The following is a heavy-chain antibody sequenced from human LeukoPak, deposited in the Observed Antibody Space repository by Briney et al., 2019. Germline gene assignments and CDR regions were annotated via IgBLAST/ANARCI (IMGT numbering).Heavy chain of an antibody. CDR2: IRYDGSLQ. J-gene: IGHJ4*02. Sequence: GGSLRLSCAAPGFTFTSYAMHWVRQAPGKGLEWVAFIRYDGSLQFYTHSVKGRFTVSRDNSKNTLYLQMHSLRAEDTAVYYYVKDGSSSFYYYFDYWGQGALVTVSS. CDR3: VKDGSSSFYYYFDY. D-gene: IGHD3-22*01. CDR1: GFTFTSYA. V-gene: IGHV3-30*02.